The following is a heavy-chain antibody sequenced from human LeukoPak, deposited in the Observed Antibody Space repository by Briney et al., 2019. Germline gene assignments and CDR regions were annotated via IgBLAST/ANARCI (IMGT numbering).Heavy chain of an antibody. CDR1: GFTFSSYA. CDR3: ARSISGTTNNWFDP. Sequence: GRSLRLSCAASGFTFSSYAMHWVRQVPGKGLEWVAVISYDGSNKYYANSVKGRFTISRDNSKNTLYLQMNSLRAEDTAVYYCARSISGTTNNWFDPWGQGTLVTVSS. D-gene: IGHD1-20*01. V-gene: IGHV3-30*04. J-gene: IGHJ5*02. CDR2: ISYDGSNK.